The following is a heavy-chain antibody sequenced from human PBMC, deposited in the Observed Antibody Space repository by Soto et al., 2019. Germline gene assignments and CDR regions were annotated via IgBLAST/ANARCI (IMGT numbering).Heavy chain of an antibody. CDR1: GFPFSSYS. CDR3: ARVSCSGGSCYPGY. CDR2: ISSSSSYI. Sequence: SLRLSCAASGFPFSSYSMNWVRQAPGKGLEWVSSISSSSSYIYYADSVKGRFTISRDNAKNSLYLQMNSLRAEDTAVYYCARVSCSGGSCYPGYWGQGTLVTVSS. J-gene: IGHJ4*02. V-gene: IGHV3-21*01. D-gene: IGHD2-15*01.